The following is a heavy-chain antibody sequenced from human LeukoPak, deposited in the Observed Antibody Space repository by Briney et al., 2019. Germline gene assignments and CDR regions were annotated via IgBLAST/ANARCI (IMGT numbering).Heavy chain of an antibody. J-gene: IGHJ5*02. V-gene: IGHV4-34*01. CDR2: INRSGST. CDR1: GGSFSGYY. D-gene: IGHD2-2*01. Sequence: SETLSLTCAVYGGSFSGYYWSWIRQPPGKGLEWIGEINRSGSTNYNPSLKSRVTISVDTSKNQFSLKLSSVTAADTAVYYCARYCSSTSCDRSWFDPWGQATLVTVSS. CDR3: ARYCSSTSCDRSWFDP.